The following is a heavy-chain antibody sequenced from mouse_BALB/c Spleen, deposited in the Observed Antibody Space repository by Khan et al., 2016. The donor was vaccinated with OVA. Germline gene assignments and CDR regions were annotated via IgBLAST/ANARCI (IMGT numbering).Heavy chain of an antibody. CDR3: ARNYRYDVYFDS. CDR2: IYPFNDGT. Sequence: VQLQQSGPELVKPGASVKMSCTASGYTFTSSVIHWVRQKSGQGLDWIGYIYPFNDGTKYNEKFEGKATLTSDKSSSTAYMELSSLTSEDSAVYYCARNYRYDVYFDSWGQDTTLTVSS. V-gene: IGHV1S136*01. D-gene: IGHD2-14*01. J-gene: IGHJ2*01. CDR1: GYTFTSSV.